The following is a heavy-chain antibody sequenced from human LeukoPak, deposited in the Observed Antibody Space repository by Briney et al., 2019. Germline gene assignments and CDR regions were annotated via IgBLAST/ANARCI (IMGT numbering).Heavy chain of an antibody. D-gene: IGHD5-18*01. CDR3: ARDQVRDSYGLDDEYYFDY. CDR1: GGSISSYY. V-gene: IGHV4-4*07. CDR2: IYTSGST. J-gene: IGHJ4*02. Sequence: SETLSLTCTFSGGSISSYYWSWIRQPAGKGLEWIGRIYTSGSTNYNPSLKSRVTMSVDTSKNQFSLKLSSVTAADTAVYYCARDQVRDSYGLDDEYYFDYWGQGTLVTVSS.